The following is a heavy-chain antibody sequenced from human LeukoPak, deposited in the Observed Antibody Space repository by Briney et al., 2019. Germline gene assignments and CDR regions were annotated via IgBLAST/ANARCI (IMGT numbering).Heavy chain of an antibody. V-gene: IGHV5-51*01. CDR2: IYPGDSDT. D-gene: IGHD2-15*01. J-gene: IGHJ6*02. CDR3: ARHSTCSGGSCYSDYYYYYGMDV. CDR1: GYSFTSYW. Sequence: GESLMISCKGSGYSFTSYWIGWVRQVPGKGLEWMGIIYPGDSDTRYSPSFQGQVTISADKSISTAYLQWSSLKASDTAMYYCARHSTCSGGSCYSDYYYYYGMDVWGQGTTVTVSS.